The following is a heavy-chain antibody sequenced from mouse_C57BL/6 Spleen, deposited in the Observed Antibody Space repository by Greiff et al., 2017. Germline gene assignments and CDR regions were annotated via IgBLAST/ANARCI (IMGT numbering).Heavy chain of an antibody. Sequence: EVMLVESGGDLVKPGGSLTLSCAASGFTFSSYGMSWVRQTPDKRLEWVATISSGGSYTYYPDSVKGRFTISRDNAKNTLYLQKSSLKSEDTAMYYCARHRYYDYDLDYVDYWGQGTTLTVSS. D-gene: IGHD2-4*01. CDR2: ISSGGSYT. CDR3: ARHRYYDYDLDYVDY. V-gene: IGHV5-6*01. CDR1: GFTFSSYG. J-gene: IGHJ2*01.